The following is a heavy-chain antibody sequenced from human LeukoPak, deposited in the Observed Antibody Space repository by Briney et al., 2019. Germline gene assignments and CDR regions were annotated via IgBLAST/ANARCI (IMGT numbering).Heavy chain of an antibody. Sequence: GGSLRLSRAASGFTVSSNYMSWVRQAPGKGLEWVSVIYSGGSTYYADSVKGRFTISRDNSKNTLYLQMNSLRAEDTAVYYCARDRGYYGDYYWYFDLWGRGTLVTVSS. CDR1: GFTVSSNY. CDR2: IYSGGST. D-gene: IGHD4-17*01. J-gene: IGHJ2*01. CDR3: ARDRGYYGDYYWYFDL. V-gene: IGHV3-53*01.